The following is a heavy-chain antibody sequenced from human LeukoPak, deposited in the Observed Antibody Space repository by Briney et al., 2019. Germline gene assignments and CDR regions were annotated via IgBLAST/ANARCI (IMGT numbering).Heavy chain of an antibody. CDR1: GFIFKNYA. V-gene: IGHV3-23*01. Sequence: PGGSLRLSCAASGFIFKNYAMSWVRQAPGKGLEWVSIISGTSDTTRYADSVRGRFTTSRDNPRNTLYLQMNSLRVDDTAVYYCAKADATIGGAFDIWGQGTMVIVSS. CDR2: ISGTSDTT. J-gene: IGHJ3*02. D-gene: IGHD3-3*01. CDR3: AKADATIGGAFDI.